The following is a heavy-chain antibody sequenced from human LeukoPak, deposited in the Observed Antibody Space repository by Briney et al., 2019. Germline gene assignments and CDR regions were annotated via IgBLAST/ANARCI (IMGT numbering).Heavy chain of an antibody. CDR2: ISISGNDK. CDR3: ARSMITVASTAWAY. CDR1: GFSFSEYY. V-gene: IGHV3-11*01. J-gene: IGHJ4*02. Sequence: AGSLRLSCAASGFSFSEYYMTWVRQAPGKGLEWISYISISGNDKYYADSVKGRFHISRDNAKDSLYLQMNSLRAEDTAVYYCARSMITVASTAWAYWGQGTLVTVSS. D-gene: IGHD6-19*01.